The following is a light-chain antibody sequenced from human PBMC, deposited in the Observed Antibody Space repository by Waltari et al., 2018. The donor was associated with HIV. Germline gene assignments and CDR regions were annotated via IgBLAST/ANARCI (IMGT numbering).Light chain of an antibody. CDR1: QNVNNN. CDR2: DAS. J-gene: IGKJ5*01. CDR3: QQYANWPST. Sequence: VMTQSPPPLSVSPGEISTFPCSASQNVNNNLAWYQQKPGQAPRLLISDASTRATGIPARFSGSGSGTEFTLTISSLQSEDFAVYYCQQYANWPSTFGQGTRLEIK. V-gene: IGKV3-15*01.